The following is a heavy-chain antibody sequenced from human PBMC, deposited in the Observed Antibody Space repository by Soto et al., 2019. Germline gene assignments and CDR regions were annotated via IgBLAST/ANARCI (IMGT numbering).Heavy chain of an antibody. CDR2: IIPIFGTA. J-gene: IGHJ6*02. D-gene: IGHD6-13*01. V-gene: IGHV1-69*13. CDR3: AGERSSPGYIAAAGPSDYYYGTDV. Sequence: ASVKVSCKASGGTFSSYAISWVRQAPGQGLEWMGGIIPIFGTANYAQKFQGRVTITADESTSTAYMELSSLRSEDTAVYYCAGERSSPGYIAAAGPSDYYYGTDVCSQGTTVTV. CDR1: GGTFSSYA.